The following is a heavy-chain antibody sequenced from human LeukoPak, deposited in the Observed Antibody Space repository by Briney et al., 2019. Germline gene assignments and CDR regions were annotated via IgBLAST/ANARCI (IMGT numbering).Heavy chain of an antibody. CDR3: ATVRAYDYDSSGYYDY. CDR1: GYTLTELS. D-gene: IGHD3-22*01. V-gene: IGHV1-24*01. J-gene: IGHJ4*02. Sequence: ASVKVSCTVSGYTLTELSMHWVRQAPGKGLEWMGGFDPEVGETTYAQKFQGRVTMTEDTSTDTAYMELSSLRSEDTAVYYCATVRAYDYDSSGYYDYWGQGTLVTVSS. CDR2: FDPEVGET.